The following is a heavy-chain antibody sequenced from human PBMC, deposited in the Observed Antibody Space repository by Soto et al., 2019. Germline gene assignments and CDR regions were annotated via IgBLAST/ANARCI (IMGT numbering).Heavy chain of an antibody. V-gene: IGHV1-8*02. D-gene: IGHD3-3*01. Sequence: QEQLVQSGAEVKKPGASVRVSCKASGYTFTSFDINWVRQAPGQGLEWMGWMNPNSGNTGYAQRFEGRLSLTRDTSISTAYMELSSLRSEDTAMYYCARNSRRGGTTIFGVAIDDVFDIWGQGAMATVSS. CDR1: GYTFTSFD. CDR2: MNPNSGNT. CDR3: ARNSRRGGTTIFGVAIDDVFDI. J-gene: IGHJ3*02.